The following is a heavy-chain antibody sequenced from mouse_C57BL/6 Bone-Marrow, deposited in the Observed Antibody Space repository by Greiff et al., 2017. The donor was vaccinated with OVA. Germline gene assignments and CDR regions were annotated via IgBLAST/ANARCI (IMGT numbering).Heavy chain of an antibody. J-gene: IGHJ1*03. CDR1: GISITTGNYR. V-gene: IGHV3-5*01. CDR3: ARDGGDWYFDV. CDR2: IYYSGTI. Sequence: EVKVEESGPGLVKPSQTVFLTCTVTGISITTGNYRWSWIRQFPGNKLEWIGYIYYSGTITYNPSLTSRTTITRDSPKNQFFLEMNSLTAEDTATYYCARDGGDWYFDVWGTGTMVTVSS.